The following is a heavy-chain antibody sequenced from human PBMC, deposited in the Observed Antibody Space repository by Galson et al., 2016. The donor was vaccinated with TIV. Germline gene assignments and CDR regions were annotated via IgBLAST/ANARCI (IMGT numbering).Heavy chain of an antibody. CDR3: SIAPGTYNTAWNVY. Sequence: SVKVSCKASGGTFSSYSISWVRQAPGQGLEWMGRIVPILGMTNYAQKFQGRVTITADKSTSTAYMDLSSLRSEDTAMYYCSIAPGTYNTAWNVYWGQGTLVTVSS. D-gene: IGHD1-1*01. V-gene: IGHV1-69*02. CDR1: GGTFSSYS. J-gene: IGHJ4*02. CDR2: IVPILGMT.